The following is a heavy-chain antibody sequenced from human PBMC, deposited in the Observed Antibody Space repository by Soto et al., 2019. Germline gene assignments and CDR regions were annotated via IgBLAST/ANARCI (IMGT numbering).Heavy chain of an antibody. J-gene: IGHJ5*02. CDR1: GGSISSGGYS. CDR2: IYQSGST. V-gene: IGHV4-30-2*01. Sequence: SETLSLTCAVSGGSISSGGYSWSWIRQPPGKGLEWIGYIYQSGSTYYNPPLKSRVTISVDRSKNQFSLKLSSVTAADTAVYYCARVPDRWGQGTLVTVSS. D-gene: IGHD2-2*01. CDR3: ARVPDR.